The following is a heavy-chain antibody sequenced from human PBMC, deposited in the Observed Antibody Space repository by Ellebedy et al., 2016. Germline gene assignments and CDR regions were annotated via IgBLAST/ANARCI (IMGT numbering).Heavy chain of an antibody. V-gene: IGHV3-23*01. D-gene: IGHD4-17*01. J-gene: IGHJ4*02. Sequence: GGSLRLSXTASGLNFNTFFMSWVRQAPGKGLEWVSTISAGSDITRLADSVKGRFTISRDNSRDTLYLQMNSLRAEDTAVYYCYYGHYSASWGQGTLVTVSS. CDR3: YYGHYSAS. CDR2: ISAGSDIT. CDR1: GLNFNTFF.